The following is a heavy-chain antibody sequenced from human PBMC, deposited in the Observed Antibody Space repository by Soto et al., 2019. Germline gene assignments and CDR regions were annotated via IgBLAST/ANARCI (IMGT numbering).Heavy chain of an antibody. D-gene: IGHD4-17*01. Sequence: VQLVESGGGVVQPGRSLRLSCAASGFTFSSYAMHWVRQAPGKGLEWVAVISYDGSNKYYADSVKGRFTISRDNSKNTLYLQMNSMRAEDTAVYYCARDRGLTVTKGSYGMDVWGQGTTVTVSS. CDR3: ARDRGLTVTKGSYGMDV. V-gene: IGHV3-30-3*01. CDR1: GFTFSSYA. CDR2: ISYDGSNK. J-gene: IGHJ6*02.